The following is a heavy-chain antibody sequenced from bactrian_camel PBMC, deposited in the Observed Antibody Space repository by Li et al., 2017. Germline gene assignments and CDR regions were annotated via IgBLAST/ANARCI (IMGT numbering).Heavy chain of an antibody. J-gene: IGHJ4*01. Sequence: HVQLVESGGGSVQAGGSLKLSCTLSGTTHTRRCVGWFRQAPRKEREGVADIDADGRARTVDSVRGRFTISKDNAKDTLYLQMDSLKPEDTAMYYCAADEGYYGGGRVCISYKYWGQGTQVTVS. CDR1: GTTHTRRC. V-gene: IGHV3S53*01. CDR3: AADEGYYGGGRVCISYKY. D-gene: IGHD3*01. CDR2: IDADGRA.